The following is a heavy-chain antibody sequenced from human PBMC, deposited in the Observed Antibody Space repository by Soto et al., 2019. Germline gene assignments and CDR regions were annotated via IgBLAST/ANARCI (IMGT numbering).Heavy chain of an antibody. CDR3: ARGWYDFWSGYYRYNWFDP. CDR1: GGSFSGYY. J-gene: IGHJ5*02. Sequence: QVQLQQWGAGLLKPSETLSLTCAVYGGSFSGYYWSWIRQPPGKGLEWIGEINHSGSTNYNPSLTSRVTISVDTSKNQFSLKLSSVTAADTAVYYCARGWYDFWSGYYRYNWFDPWGQGTLVTVSS. CDR2: INHSGST. D-gene: IGHD3-3*01. V-gene: IGHV4-34*01.